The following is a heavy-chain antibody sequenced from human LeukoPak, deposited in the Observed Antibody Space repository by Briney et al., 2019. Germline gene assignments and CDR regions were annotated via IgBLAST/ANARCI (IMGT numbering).Heavy chain of an antibody. CDR2: IFYSGST. CDR1: GGSVSSASYY. J-gene: IGHJ5*02. D-gene: IGHD4-17*01. Sequence: SETLSLTCSVSGGSVSSASYYWSWLRQPPGKGLEWIGYIFYSGSTNYNPSLKSRVTISVDTSKNQFSLKLSSVTAADTAVYYCARAKNDYGDYNWFGPWGQGTLVTVSS. CDR3: ARAKNDYGDYNWFGP. V-gene: IGHV4-61*01.